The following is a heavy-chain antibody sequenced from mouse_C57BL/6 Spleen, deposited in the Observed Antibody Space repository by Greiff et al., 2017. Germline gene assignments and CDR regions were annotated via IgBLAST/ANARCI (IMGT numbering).Heavy chain of an antibody. CDR1: GFTFSSYA. CDR3: ARGGGWYFDV. V-gene: IGHV5-4*03. Sequence: EVKLVESGGGLVKPGGSLKLSCAASGFTFSSYAMSWVRQTPEKRLEWVATISDGGSYTYYPDNVKGRFTISRDNAKNNLYLQMGHLKSEATAMYYCARGGGWYFDVWGTGTTVTVSS. J-gene: IGHJ1*03. CDR2: ISDGGSYT.